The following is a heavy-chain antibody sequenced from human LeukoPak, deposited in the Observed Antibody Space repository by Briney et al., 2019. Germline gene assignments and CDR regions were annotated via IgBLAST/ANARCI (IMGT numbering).Heavy chain of an antibody. CDR1: GFTFSSYA. Sequence: GGSLRLSCAASGFTFSSYAMSWVRQAPGKGLEWVSAISGSGGSTYYADSVKGRFTISRDNSKNTLYLQVNSLRAEDTAVYYCAKDRSLGISSYWGQGTLVTVSS. CDR2: ISGSGGST. J-gene: IGHJ4*02. V-gene: IGHV3-23*01. D-gene: IGHD7-27*01. CDR3: AKDRSLGISSY.